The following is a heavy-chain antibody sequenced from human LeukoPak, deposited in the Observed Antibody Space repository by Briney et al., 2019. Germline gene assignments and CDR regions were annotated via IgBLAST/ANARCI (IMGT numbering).Heavy chain of an antibody. Sequence: PSETLSLTCTVSGGSISSSSYYWGWIRQPPGKGLEWIGSIYYSGSTYYNPSLKNRVTISVDTSKNQFSLKLSSVTAADTAVYYCARDTVRVTKGFDYWGQGTLVTVSS. D-gene: IGHD4-17*01. CDR2: IYYSGST. CDR3: ARDTVRVTKGFDY. CDR1: GGSISSSSYY. J-gene: IGHJ4*02. V-gene: IGHV4-39*07.